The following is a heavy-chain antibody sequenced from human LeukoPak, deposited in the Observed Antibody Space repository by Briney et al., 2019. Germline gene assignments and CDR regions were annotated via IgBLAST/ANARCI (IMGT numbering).Heavy chain of an antibody. J-gene: IGHJ5*02. CDR1: GYTFTSYG. V-gene: IGHV1-18*01. D-gene: IGHD5-18*01. CDR3: ARAGTAMAYNWFDP. CDR2: ISAYNGNT. Sequence: ASVXVSCKASGYTFTSYGISWVRQAPGQGLEWMGRISAYNGNTNYAQKLQGRVTMTTDTSTSTAYMELRSLRSDDTAVYYCARAGTAMAYNWFDPWGQGTLVTVSS.